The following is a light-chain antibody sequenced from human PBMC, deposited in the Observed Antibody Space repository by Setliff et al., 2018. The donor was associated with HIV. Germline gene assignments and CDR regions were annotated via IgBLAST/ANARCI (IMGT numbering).Light chain of an antibody. CDR3: SSYTGISTLI. CDR2: DIS. J-gene: IGLJ2*01. Sequence: VLTQPASVSGAPGQSITISCNGTSSDVGGYNYVSWYQQHPGKAPKLMIYDISKRPSGVSNRFSGSKSGNTASLTISGLQAEDEADYYCSSYTGISTLIFGGGTKVTVL. CDR1: SSDVGGYNY. V-gene: IGLV2-14*01.